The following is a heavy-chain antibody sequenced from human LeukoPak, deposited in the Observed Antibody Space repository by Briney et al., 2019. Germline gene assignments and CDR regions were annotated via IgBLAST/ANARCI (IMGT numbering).Heavy chain of an antibody. J-gene: IGHJ3*02. CDR3: ARVKYYDFWSGNDAFDI. Sequence: GGSLRLSCAASGFTFSNYWMSLVRQAPGKGLEWVANIKQDGSEKYYVDSVKGRFTISRDNAKNSLYLQMNSLRAEDTAVYYCARVKYYDFWSGNDAFDIWGQGTMVTVS. D-gene: IGHD3-3*01. CDR1: GFTFSNYW. V-gene: IGHV3-7*01. CDR2: IKQDGSEK.